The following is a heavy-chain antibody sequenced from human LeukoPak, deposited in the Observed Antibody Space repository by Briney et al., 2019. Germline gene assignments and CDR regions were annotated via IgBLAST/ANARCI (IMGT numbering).Heavy chain of an antibody. D-gene: IGHD3-22*01. J-gene: IGHJ4*02. Sequence: GGSLRLSCAASGFTFSSYGMHWVRQAPGKGLEWVAVISYDGSNKYYADSVKGRLTISRDNSKNTLYLQMNSLRAEDTAVYYCAKDRTPYYYDSSGTSLDYWGQGTLVTVSS. CDR2: ISYDGSNK. CDR1: GFTFSSYG. CDR3: AKDRTPYYYDSSGTSLDY. V-gene: IGHV3-30*18.